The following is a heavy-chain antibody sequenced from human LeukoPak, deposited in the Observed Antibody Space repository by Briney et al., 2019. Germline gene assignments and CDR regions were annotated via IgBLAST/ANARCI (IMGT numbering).Heavy chain of an antibody. Sequence: GGSLRLSCAASGFTFSDYSMNWVRRTPRKGLEWVSCISGSGSYIYYADSVKGRFTISRDNSKNTLYLQLNSLRAEDTAVYYCAKGFLTGSSYYFDYWGQGTLVTVSS. CDR2: ISGSGSYI. CDR3: AKGFLTGSSYYFDY. V-gene: IGHV3-21*01. J-gene: IGHJ4*02. CDR1: GFTFSDYS. D-gene: IGHD3-9*01.